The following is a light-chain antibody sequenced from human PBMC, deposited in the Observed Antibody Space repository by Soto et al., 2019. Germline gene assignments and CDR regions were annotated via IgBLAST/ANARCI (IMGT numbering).Light chain of an antibody. CDR1: QSVSSSY. CDR2: GAS. Sequence: EIALTQSPGTLSLSPGERATLCCRASQSVSSSYLAWYQQKPGQAPRLLIYGASSRATGIPDRFSGSGSGTDFTLTISRLEPEDFAVHYCQQYGSLPPVTFGGGAKVDIK. CDR3: QQYGSLPPVT. J-gene: IGKJ4*01. V-gene: IGKV3-20*01.